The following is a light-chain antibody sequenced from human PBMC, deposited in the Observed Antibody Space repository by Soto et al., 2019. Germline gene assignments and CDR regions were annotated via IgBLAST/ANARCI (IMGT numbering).Light chain of an antibody. CDR2: GAS. Sequence: SVLKDSPGTLPLSTGEIAALSGRASQSVSSSYLAWYQQKPGQAPRLLIYGASSRATGIPDRFSRSGSGTDFTLTISRLEPEDFAVYYCQQYGSSWTFGQGTKVDIK. CDR1: QSVSSSY. V-gene: IGKV3-20*01. J-gene: IGKJ1*01. CDR3: QQYGSSWT.